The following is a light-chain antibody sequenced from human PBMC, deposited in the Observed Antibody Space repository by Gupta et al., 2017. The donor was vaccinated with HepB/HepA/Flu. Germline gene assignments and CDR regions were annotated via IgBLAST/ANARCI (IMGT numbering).Light chain of an antibody. CDR1: SGSVSINYY. V-gene: IGLV8-61*01. CDR3: VLYMGNGISV. CDR2: STN. Sequence: QTVVTQEPSFSVSPGGTVTRTCGLSSGSVSINYYPSWYQQIPGQAPRTLIYSTNTRSSGAPVRFSGSILGNKAALTITGARAEDESDYYCVLYMGNGISVFGGGTKLTVL. J-gene: IGLJ2*01.